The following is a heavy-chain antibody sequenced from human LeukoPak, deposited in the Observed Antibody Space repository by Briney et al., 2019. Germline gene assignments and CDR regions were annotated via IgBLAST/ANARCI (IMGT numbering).Heavy chain of an antibody. J-gene: IGHJ4*02. Sequence: KPSETLSLTCTVSSGSITGYYWAWIRQPPGKGLEWIGYIQYSGTTEYNPSLASRASISVDTAKDQSSLNLRSVTAADTAVYYCARDRAAGTLDFWGQGTLVTVSS. V-gene: IGHV4-59*01. CDR2: IQYSGTT. CDR3: ARDRAAGTLDF. CDR1: SGSITGYY. D-gene: IGHD6-13*01.